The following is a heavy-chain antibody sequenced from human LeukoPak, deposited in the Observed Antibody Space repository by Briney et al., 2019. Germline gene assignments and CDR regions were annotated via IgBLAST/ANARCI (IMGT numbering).Heavy chain of an antibody. Sequence: SEALSLTCTVSGGSISSYYWSWIRQPPGKGLEWIGYIYSSGSTNYSPSLKSRVTISVDTSKNQFSLKLYSVTAADTAVYYCARRYSGYGNAFDIWGQGTMVTVSS. D-gene: IGHD5-12*01. V-gene: IGHV4-59*08. CDR3: ARRYSGYGNAFDI. CDR2: IYSSGST. CDR1: GGSISSYY. J-gene: IGHJ3*02.